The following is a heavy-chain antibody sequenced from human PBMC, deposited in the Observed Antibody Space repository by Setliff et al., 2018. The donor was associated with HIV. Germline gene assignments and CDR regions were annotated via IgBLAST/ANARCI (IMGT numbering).Heavy chain of an antibody. J-gene: IGHJ3*02. CDR3: ARIRIAVAVTRAFDI. D-gene: IGHD6-19*01. CDR2: IYIGGST. CDR1: GFTVSDNY. V-gene: IGHV3-66*01. Sequence: GGSLRLSCAASGFTVSDNYMSWVRQAPGKGLEWVSVIYIGGSTYYADSVKGRFTISRDNSKNTLYLQMNSLRAEDTAVYYCARIRIAVAVTRAFDIWGQGTMVTVSS.